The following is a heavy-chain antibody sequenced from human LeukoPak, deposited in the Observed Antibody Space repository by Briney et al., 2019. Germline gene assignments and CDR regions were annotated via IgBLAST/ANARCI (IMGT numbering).Heavy chain of an antibody. CDR3: AGYYDSSGYNWFDP. D-gene: IGHD3-22*01. V-gene: IGHV3-23*01. CDR2: ISGSGGST. Sequence: TGGSLSLSCAASGFTFSSYAMSWLRQAPGKGLEWVSAISGSGGSTYYADSVKGRFTISRDNSKNTLYLQMNSLRAEDTAVYYCAGYYDSSGYNWFDPWGQGTLVTVSS. CDR1: GFTFSSYA. J-gene: IGHJ5*02.